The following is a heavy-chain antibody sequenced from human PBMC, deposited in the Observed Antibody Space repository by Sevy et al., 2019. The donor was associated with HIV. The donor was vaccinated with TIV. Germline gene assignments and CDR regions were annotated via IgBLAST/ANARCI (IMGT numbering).Heavy chain of an antibody. V-gene: IGHV3-21*01. Sequence: GGSLRLSCAASGFTFSAYVMNWVRQGPVKGLEWVSSISSSGRYIYYADSVQGRFTISRDNAEDSLYLQMNNLRAEDTAVYYCARDALSGTSAYWGQGTLVTVSS. D-gene: IGHD1-7*01. CDR2: ISSSGRYI. J-gene: IGHJ4*02. CDR3: ARDALSGTSAY. CDR1: GFTFSAYV.